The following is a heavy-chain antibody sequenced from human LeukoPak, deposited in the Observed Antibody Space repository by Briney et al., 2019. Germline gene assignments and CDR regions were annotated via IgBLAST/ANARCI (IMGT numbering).Heavy chain of an antibody. CDR1: GFTFSSYA. CDR3: AQTPYVVVPAAMLGPDH. D-gene: IGHD2-2*01. CDR2: ISGSGGST. J-gene: IGHJ4*02. Sequence: GGSLRLSCAASGFTFSSYAMSWVRQAPGKGLEWVSAISGSGGSTYYADAVKGRFTISRDNSKNTLYLQMNSLRAEDTAVYYCAQTPYVVVPAAMLGPDHWGQGTLVTVSS. V-gene: IGHV3-23*01.